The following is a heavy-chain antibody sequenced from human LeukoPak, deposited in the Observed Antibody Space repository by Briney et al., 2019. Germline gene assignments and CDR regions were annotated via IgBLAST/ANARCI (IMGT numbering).Heavy chain of an antibody. J-gene: IGHJ4*02. CDR1: GFTFNSYW. Sequence: GGSLTLSCAPSGFTFNSYWMSWVRRAPGKGREWVANIDPDGSEKLYGDSVKGRFTTSRDNAKNSLYLQMNSLRAEDTAIYYCARIYYFGDNNWRYFDNWGQGTLVTVSS. D-gene: IGHD3-10*01. V-gene: IGHV3-7*01. CDR3: ARIYYFGDNNWRYFDN. CDR2: IDPDGSEK.